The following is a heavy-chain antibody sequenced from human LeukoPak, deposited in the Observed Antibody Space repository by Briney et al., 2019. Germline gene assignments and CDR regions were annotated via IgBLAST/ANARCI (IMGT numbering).Heavy chain of an antibody. CDR2: IKQDGSEK. D-gene: IGHD5-12*01. J-gene: IGHJ4*02. Sequence: GGSLRLSCAASGFSLGTYWMTWVRQAPGKGLEWVANIKQDGSEKYYVDSVKGRFTISRDNAKNSLYPQMDSLRAEDTAVYYCAREGPSHSGYTNWGRGTLVTVSS. CDR1: GFSLGTYW. V-gene: IGHV3-7*01. CDR3: AREGPSHSGYTN.